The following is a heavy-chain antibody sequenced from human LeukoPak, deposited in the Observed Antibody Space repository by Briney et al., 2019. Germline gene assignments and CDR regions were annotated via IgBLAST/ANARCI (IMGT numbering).Heavy chain of an antibody. CDR1: GFIFSSYG. CDR3: AKGGGYDFWSGYYSFWTQGLDY. D-gene: IGHD3-3*01. V-gene: IGHV3-30*02. CDR2: IRYDGINK. Sequence: GGSLRLSCAASGFIFSSYGMHWVRQAPGKGLEWVAFIRYDGINKYYADSVKGRFTVSRDNSKNTLYLQMNSLRAEDTAVYYCAKGGGYDFWSGYYSFWTQGLDYWGQGTLVTVSS. J-gene: IGHJ4*02.